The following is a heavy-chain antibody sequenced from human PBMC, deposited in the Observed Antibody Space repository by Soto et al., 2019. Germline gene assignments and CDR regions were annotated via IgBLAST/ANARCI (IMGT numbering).Heavy chain of an antibody. CDR3: VRGGNPYHYATSGPGTFDK. CDR2: TSFSGYT. Sequence: QVQLQESGPGLVKPSQTLSLTCTVSGDSVSGGDSYWSWIRQPPGKALEWIGYTSFSGYTSYSPSLKSRVTISVDMSKSQFSLRLTSVIAADTAIYYCVRGGNPYHYATSGPGTFDKWGQGTLVSVSS. D-gene: IGHD3-22*01. J-gene: IGHJ4*02. CDR1: GDSVSGGDSY. V-gene: IGHV4-30-4*01.